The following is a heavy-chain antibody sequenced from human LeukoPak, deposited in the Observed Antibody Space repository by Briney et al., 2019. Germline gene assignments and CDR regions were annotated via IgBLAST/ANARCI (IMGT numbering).Heavy chain of an antibody. CDR3: ARGSRYYDSSGPGENGMDV. D-gene: IGHD3-22*01. CDR2: FNHSGST. V-gene: IGHV4-34*01. CDR1: GGSFSGYY. J-gene: IGHJ6*02. Sequence: SETLSLTCAVYGGSFSGYYWRWVRQPPGKGLGWIGAFNHSGSTNYHPSIKSRVTISGDTSKTQFSLKLSSVTAADTAVYYCARGSRYYDSSGPGENGMDVWGQATTVTVPS.